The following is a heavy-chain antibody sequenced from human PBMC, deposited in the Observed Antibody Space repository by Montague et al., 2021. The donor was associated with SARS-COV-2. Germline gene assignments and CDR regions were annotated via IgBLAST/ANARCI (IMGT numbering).Heavy chain of an antibody. Sequence: SLRLSCPASGFTFSSYGFHWVRQAPGKGLEWVAVIWFDGSNEYYADSVKGRFTISRDNSKNTLYLQMNSLRAEDTAVYYCAREGMVGTTTGLDYWGQGTLVTVSS. D-gene: IGHD1-26*01. CDR3: AREGMVGTTTGLDY. V-gene: IGHV3-33*01. J-gene: IGHJ4*02. CDR1: GFTFSSYG. CDR2: IWFDGSNE.